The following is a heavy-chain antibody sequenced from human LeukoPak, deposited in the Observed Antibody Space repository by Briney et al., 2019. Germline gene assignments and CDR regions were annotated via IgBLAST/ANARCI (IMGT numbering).Heavy chain of an antibody. V-gene: IGHV3-7*01. CDR1: PFTLSSAR. CDR3: AQECVGSSGYYSVPNYFDP. J-gene: IGHJ5*02. Sequence: GGSLRLSCAASPFTLSSARMSWVRQAPGKGLEWVANIKQDGSEKYYVDSVKGRFTISRDNAKNSLYLQMNSLRAEDTAVYYCAQECVGSSGYYSVPNYFDPWGQGTLVTVSS. CDR2: IKQDGSEK. D-gene: IGHD3-22*01.